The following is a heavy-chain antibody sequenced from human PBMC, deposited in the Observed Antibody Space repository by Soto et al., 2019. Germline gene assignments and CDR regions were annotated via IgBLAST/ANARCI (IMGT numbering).Heavy chain of an antibody. V-gene: IGHV1-69*01. CDR1: GGTFDNFI. CDR3: ARNGPYSSSLSKYSGMDV. D-gene: IGHD1-26*01. Sequence: QVQLVQSGAEVKEPGSSVRVSCKASGGTFDNFIMNWVRQTPGRGLEWMGGIVPMLGTPTYAEKFKGRVTISATGSTSTMDMEVTSLRSEDTAIYYCARNGPYSSSLSKYSGMDVWGQGTTVTVSS. J-gene: IGHJ6*02. CDR2: IVPMLGTP.